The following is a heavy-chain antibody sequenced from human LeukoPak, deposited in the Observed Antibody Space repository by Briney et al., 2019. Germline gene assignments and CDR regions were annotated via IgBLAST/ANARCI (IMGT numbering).Heavy chain of an antibody. D-gene: IGHD3-3*01. CDR2: VHLDGRT. CDR1: GGSVSNTNW. J-gene: IGHJ4*02. CDR3: AREGGFYRPLDY. Sequence: SETLSLTCGVSGGSVSNTNWWTWVRQPPGKGLEWIGEVHLDGRTNYNPSLESRLTMSVDVSENQVSLKLTSVTAADTAVYYCAREGGFYRPLDYSGQGTLVTVSS. V-gene: IGHV4-4*02.